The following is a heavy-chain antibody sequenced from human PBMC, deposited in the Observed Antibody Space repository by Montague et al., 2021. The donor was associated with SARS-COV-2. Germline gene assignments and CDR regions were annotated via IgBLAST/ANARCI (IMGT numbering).Heavy chain of an antibody. V-gene: IGHV4-59*01. Sequence: SETLSLTCSVSGGSTSNYYWTWIRQSPGKGLQWIGYIFYTGSTKFNPSLKSRVSMSLDTSKSHFSLRLSAVTAADTARYYCARAQNICFIANCVNYFDLWGLGALVTASS. CDR3: ARAQNICFIANCVNYFDL. D-gene: IGHD2-15*01. CDR2: IFYTGST. J-gene: IGHJ4*02. CDR1: GGSTSNYY.